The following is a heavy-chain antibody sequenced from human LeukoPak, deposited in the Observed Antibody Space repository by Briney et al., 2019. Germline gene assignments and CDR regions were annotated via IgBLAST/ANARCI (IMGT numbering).Heavy chain of an antibody. Sequence: GGSLRLSCAASGFTFSSYGTHWVRQAPGKGLEWVAVISYDGSNKYYADSVKGRFTISRDNSKNTLYLQMNSLRAEDTAVYYCARDTDYGGNSGLFCACDYWGQGTLVTVSS. V-gene: IGHV3-30*03. CDR1: GFTFSSYG. CDR3: ARDTDYGGNSGLFCACDY. J-gene: IGHJ4*02. CDR2: ISYDGSNK. D-gene: IGHD4-23*01.